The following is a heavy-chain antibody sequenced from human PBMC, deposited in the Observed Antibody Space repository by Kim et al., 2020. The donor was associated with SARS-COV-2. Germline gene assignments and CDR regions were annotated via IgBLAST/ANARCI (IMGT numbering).Heavy chain of an antibody. CDR2: ISYDGSNK. Sequence: GGSLRLSCAASGFTFSSYAMHWVRQAPGKGLEWVAVISYDGSNKYYVDSVKGRFTISRDNSKNTLYLQMNSLRAEDTAVYYCARGLGIVVAGDYWGQGTLVTVSS. CDR3: ARGLGIVVAGDY. J-gene: IGHJ4*02. CDR1: GFTFSSYA. V-gene: IGHV3-30*04. D-gene: IGHD2-21*01.